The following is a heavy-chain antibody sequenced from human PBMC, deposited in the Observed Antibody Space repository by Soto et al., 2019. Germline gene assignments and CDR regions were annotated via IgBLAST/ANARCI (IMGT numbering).Heavy chain of an antibody. V-gene: IGHV4-34*01. J-gene: IGHJ4*02. Sequence: QVQLQQWGAGLLKPSETLSLTCAVYGGSFSGYYWSWIRQPPGKGLEWIGEINHSGSTNYNPSLKSRVTISVDTSKNQFSLKLSSVTAADTAVYYCARASQNLLSSYFDYWGQGTLVTVSS. D-gene: IGHD1-26*01. CDR1: GGSFSGYY. CDR3: ARASQNLLSSYFDY. CDR2: INHSGST.